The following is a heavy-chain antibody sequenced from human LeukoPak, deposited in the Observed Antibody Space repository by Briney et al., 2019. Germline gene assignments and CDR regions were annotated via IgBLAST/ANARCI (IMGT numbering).Heavy chain of an antibody. V-gene: IGHV3-15*01. CDR1: GFTFSDYY. Sequence: GGSLRLSCAASGFTFSDYYMSWIRQAPGKGLEWVGRIKSKTDGGTTDYAAPVKGRFTISRDDSKNTLYLQMNSLKSEDTAVYYCTTIRGFCSGRSCLGYWGQGTLVTVSS. D-gene: IGHD2-15*01. CDR3: TTIRGFCSGRSCLGY. CDR2: IKSKTDGGTT. J-gene: IGHJ4*02.